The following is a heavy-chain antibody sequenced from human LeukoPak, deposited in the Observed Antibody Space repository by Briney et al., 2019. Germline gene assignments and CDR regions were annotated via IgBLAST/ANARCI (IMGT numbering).Heavy chain of an antibody. J-gene: IGHJ6*03. Sequence: PSETLSLTCTVSGGSISSYYWSWIRQPAGGGLEWIGRIYTSGSTNYKPSLKSRVTMSVDTCKNQIPLKLSTVTAADTAQDYLARERGYCSSTSCRREPYYYYMDVWGKGTTVTISS. V-gene: IGHV4-4*07. D-gene: IGHD2-2*01. CDR3: ARERGYCSSTSCRREPYYYYMDV. CDR1: GGSISSYY. CDR2: IYTSGST.